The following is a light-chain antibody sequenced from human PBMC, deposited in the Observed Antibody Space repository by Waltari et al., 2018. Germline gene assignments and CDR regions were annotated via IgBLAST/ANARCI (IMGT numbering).Light chain of an antibody. CDR1: QSLLHTDGTTY. CDR2: RVS. CDR3: MQTLQTPYS. Sequence: DIVMTQTPPSLPVTPGEPASISCRSSQSLLHTDGTTYLYWYLQKPGQPPRLLIYRVSNRFSGVPDRVSGSGSGTDFTLKISRVEAEDVGFYYCMQTLQTPYSFGQGTKVEIK. J-gene: IGKJ2*03. V-gene: IGKV2D-29*01.